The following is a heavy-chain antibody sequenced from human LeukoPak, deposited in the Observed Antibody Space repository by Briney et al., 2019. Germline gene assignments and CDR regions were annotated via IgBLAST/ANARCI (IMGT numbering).Heavy chain of an antibody. CDR3: ARVRRSGSYPSY. J-gene: IGHJ4*02. V-gene: IGHV1-18*01. CDR1: GHTFTSYG. CDR2: ISAYNGNT. Sequence: ASVKVSCKASGHTFTSYGISWVRQAPGQGLEWMGWISAYNGNTNYAQKLQGRVTMTTDTSTSTAYMELRSLRSDDTAVYYCARVRRSGSYPSYWGQGTLVTVSS. D-gene: IGHD1-26*01.